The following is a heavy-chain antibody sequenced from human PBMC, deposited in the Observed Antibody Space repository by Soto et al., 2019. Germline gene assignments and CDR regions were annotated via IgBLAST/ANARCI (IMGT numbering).Heavy chain of an antibody. V-gene: IGHV4-4*02. CDR2: IYHSGGT. CDR1: GGSLISSNW. J-gene: IGHJ5*02. Sequence: QVQLQDSGPGLVKPSGTLSLTCAVSGGSLISSNWWSWVRQPQGQGLEWIGEIYHSGGTNYNPSLKSRGTISVDKSKNQFSLKVSSVPAADTAIYYCARVLYSRGRGWFDPWGQGTLVTVSS. D-gene: IGHD6-19*01. CDR3: ARVLYSRGRGWFDP.